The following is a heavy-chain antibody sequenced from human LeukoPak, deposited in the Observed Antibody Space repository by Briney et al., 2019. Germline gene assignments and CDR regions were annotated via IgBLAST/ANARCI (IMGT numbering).Heavy chain of an antibody. CDR3: ARDDDQFDS. J-gene: IGHJ4*02. V-gene: IGHV4-39*07. Sequence: SETLSLTCSVSGGSISSPGYYWGWIRQPPGKGLEWIGSVHYSGSTKYNPALKSRVTISIDTSKNQFFLKLSSLTAADTALYLCARDDDQFDSWGQGSLVIVSS. CDR2: VHYSGST. CDR1: GGSISSPGYY.